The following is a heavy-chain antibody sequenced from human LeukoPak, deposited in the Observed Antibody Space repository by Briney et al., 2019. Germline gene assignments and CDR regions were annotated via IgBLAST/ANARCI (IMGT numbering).Heavy chain of an antibody. Sequence: PSETLSLTCSVSGDSVTSTYWSWIRQPPGKGLEWIAYGHHSESSNYNPSFRSRVITPVDTSRNQFSLRLSSVTAADTAIYYCARESAGSLHDSTAAFHYWGQGILVIVSS. J-gene: IGHJ4*02. V-gene: IGHV4-59*02. D-gene: IGHD2-8*02. CDR1: GDSVTSTY. CDR3: ARESAGSLHDSTAAFHY. CDR2: GHHSESS.